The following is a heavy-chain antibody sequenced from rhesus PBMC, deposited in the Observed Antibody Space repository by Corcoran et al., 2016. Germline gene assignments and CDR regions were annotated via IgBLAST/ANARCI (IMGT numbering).Heavy chain of an antibody. J-gene: IGHJ4*01. CDR2: IDPSDSET. Sequence: EVQLVQSGAEVKRPGESLKIPCKTSGYNSTSSWITWVRQMPRKGLEWMGGIDPSDSETRYNPSFQGQVTISADKSISTAYLQWSRLKASDTATYYCAKDLRVIHSFDYWGQGVLVTVSS. V-gene: IGHV5-20*01. CDR3: AKDLRVIHSFDY. CDR1: GYNSTSSW. D-gene: IGHD3-22*01.